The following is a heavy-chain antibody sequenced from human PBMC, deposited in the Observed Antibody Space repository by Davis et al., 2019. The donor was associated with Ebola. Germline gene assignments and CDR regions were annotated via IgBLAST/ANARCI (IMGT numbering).Heavy chain of an antibody. CDR1: GFLFSVYS. Sequence: PGGSLRPSCAASGFLFSVYSMNWVRQAPGKGLEWVTYITKGSDAIHYADSVKGRFTVSRDNAKNSLFLQMNSLRDEDSAVYYCARDYIFAFDFWGQGTQVTVSS. J-gene: IGHJ4*02. V-gene: IGHV3-48*02. CDR2: ITKGSDAI. D-gene: IGHD4-11*01. CDR3: ARDYIFAFDF.